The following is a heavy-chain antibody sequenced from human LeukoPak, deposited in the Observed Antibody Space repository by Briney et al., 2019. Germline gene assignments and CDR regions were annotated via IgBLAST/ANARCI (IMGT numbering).Heavy chain of an antibody. J-gene: IGHJ4*02. D-gene: IGHD3-3*01. CDR3: ARQGGSGYHFDY. CDR2: INIYKGNT. CDR1: GYMFTSYG. V-gene: IGHV1-18*01. Sequence: ASVRVSCKTSGYMFTSYGISWIRQAPGQGLEWMGWINIYKGNTKYAQNFQGRVTMTTDTSTSTAYMELRSLRSDDTALYYCARQGGSGYHFDYWGQGTLVTVSS.